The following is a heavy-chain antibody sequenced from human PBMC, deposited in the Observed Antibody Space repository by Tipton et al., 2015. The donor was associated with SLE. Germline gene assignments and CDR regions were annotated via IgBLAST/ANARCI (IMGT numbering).Heavy chain of an antibody. V-gene: IGHV3-7*01. J-gene: IGHJ4*02. CDR1: GLTFSKHW. Sequence: SLRLSCAASGLTFSKHWMTWVRQASGKGLEWVANIKEDGSEKFYADSVRGRFTISRDNAKNSLYLEMKSLRAEDTATYYCANSGSTWGFDYWGQGTLVTVSS. D-gene: IGHD7-27*01. CDR3: ANSGSTWGFDY. CDR2: IKEDGSEK.